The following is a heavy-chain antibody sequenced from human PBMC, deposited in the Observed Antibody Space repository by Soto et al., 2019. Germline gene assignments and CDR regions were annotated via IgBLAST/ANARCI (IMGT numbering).Heavy chain of an antibody. V-gene: IGHV1-3*01. D-gene: IGHD6-6*01. CDR3: ARDFGYSSSSVGY. J-gene: IGHJ4*02. Sequence: ASVKVSCKASGYTFTSYAMHWVRQAPGQRIEWMGWINAGNGNTKYSQKFQGRVTITRDTSASTAYMELSSLRSEDTAVYYCARDFGYSSSSVGYWGQGTLVTVSS. CDR1: GYTFTSYA. CDR2: INAGNGNT.